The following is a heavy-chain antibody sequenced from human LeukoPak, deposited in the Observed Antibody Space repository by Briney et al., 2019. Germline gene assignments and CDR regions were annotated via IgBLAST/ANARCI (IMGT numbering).Heavy chain of an antibody. CDR2: IYYTGAT. CDR3: AKYGNSGWVIDN. CDR1: GGSIGNNY. Sequence: SETLSLTCTVSGGSIGNNYWTWIRQPPGKGLEYIGYIYYTGATNYNPSLKSRVTISVDTSKSQFSLKLSSETAADTAVYSCAKYGNSGWVIDNWGQGALVTVSS. V-gene: IGHV4-59*08. J-gene: IGHJ4*02. D-gene: IGHD6-19*01.